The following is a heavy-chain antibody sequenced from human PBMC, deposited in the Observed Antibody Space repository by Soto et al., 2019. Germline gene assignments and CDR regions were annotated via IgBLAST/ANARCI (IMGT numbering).Heavy chain of an antibody. D-gene: IGHD3-22*01. CDR2: IYYTGST. CDR3: ARVVKTMSFYYGMDC. CDR1: GGSINSGGYY. V-gene: IGHV4-31*03. J-gene: IGHJ6*02. Sequence: QVQLQESGPGLVKPSQTLSLICTVSGGSINSGGYYWSWIRQLPGKGLEWIGYIYYTGSTYYNPSLKSRITISVDTSANQFSLKLSSVTAADTAIYFCARVVKTMSFYYGMDCWGQGTAVAVSS.